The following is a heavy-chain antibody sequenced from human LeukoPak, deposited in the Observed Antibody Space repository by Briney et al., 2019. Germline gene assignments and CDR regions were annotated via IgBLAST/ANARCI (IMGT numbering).Heavy chain of an antibody. Sequence: SSETLSLTCAVYGGSFSGYYWSWIRQPPGKGLEWIGEINHSGSTNYNPSLKSRVTISVDTSKNQFSLKLSSVTAADTAVYYCARDRPYDYVWGSYRTYAFDIWGQGTMVTVSS. D-gene: IGHD3-16*01. CDR2: INHSGST. J-gene: IGHJ3*02. CDR3: ARDRPYDYVWGSYRTYAFDI. CDR1: GGSFSGYY. V-gene: IGHV4-34*01.